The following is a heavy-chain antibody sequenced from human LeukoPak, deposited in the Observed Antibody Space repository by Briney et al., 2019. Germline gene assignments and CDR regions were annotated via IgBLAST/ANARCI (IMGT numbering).Heavy chain of an antibody. J-gene: IGHJ4*02. V-gene: IGHV3-23*01. Sequence: GGSLRLSCSASGFSFSNFAMHWVRQAPGKGLEWVSRISGDGGSTYYADSVKGRFTISRDNSKNTLYLQMNSLRAEDTAVYYCARDRERFGILEWLLSFDYWGQGTLVTVSS. D-gene: IGHD3-3*01. CDR3: ARDRERFGILEWLLSFDY. CDR1: GFSFSNFA. CDR2: ISGDGGST.